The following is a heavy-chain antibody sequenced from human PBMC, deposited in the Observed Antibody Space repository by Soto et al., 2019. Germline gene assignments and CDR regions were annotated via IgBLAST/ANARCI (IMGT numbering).Heavy chain of an antibody. V-gene: IGHV4-4*07. D-gene: IGHD3-10*01. CDR3: ARDIGASTYYGSGSYYNYGMDV. CDR1: GGSISSYY. CDR2: IYTSGST. Sequence: QVQLQESGPGLVKPSETLSLTCTVSGGSISSYYWSWIRQPAGKGLEWIGRIYTSGSTNYNPSLKSRVTMSVDTSKNQFSLKLSSVTAADTAVYYCARDIGASTYYGSGSYYNYGMDVWGQGTTVTVSS. J-gene: IGHJ6*02.